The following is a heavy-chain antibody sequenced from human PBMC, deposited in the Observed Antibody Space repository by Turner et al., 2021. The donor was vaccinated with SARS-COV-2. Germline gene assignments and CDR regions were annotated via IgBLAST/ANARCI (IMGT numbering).Heavy chain of an antibody. J-gene: IGHJ5*02. V-gene: IGHV1-2*02. CDR3: ARGPRGYDFWSGYPNWFDP. D-gene: IGHD3-3*01. Sequence: QVQLVQSGAEVKKHGAPVKVSCKASGYTFSGYYMHWVRQAPGQGLEWMGWINPNSGGTNYAQKFQGRVTMTSDTSISTAYMELSRLRSDDTAVYYCARGPRGYDFWSGYPNWFDPWGQGTLVTVSS. CDR2: INPNSGGT. CDR1: GYTFSGYY.